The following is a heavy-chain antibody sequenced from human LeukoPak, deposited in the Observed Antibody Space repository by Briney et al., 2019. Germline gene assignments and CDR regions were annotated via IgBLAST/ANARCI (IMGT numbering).Heavy chain of an antibody. V-gene: IGHV4-39*01. CDR3: ASSARARFSVVDY. CDR1: GGSISSSSYY. CDR2: INYSGDT. Sequence: PSETLSLTCTVSGGSISSSSYYWGWIRQPPGKGLEWIGSINYSGDTYYNPSLKSRVTISVDTSKNQFSLKLSSVTAADTAVYYCASSARARFSVVDYWGQGTLVTVSS. J-gene: IGHJ4*02. D-gene: IGHD2-15*01.